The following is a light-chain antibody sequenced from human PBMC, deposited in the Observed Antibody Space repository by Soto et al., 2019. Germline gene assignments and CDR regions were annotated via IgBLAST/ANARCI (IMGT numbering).Light chain of an antibody. CDR2: GAS. J-gene: IGKJ4*01. V-gene: IGKV3-15*01. CDR3: QQYGSSPSLT. Sequence: EIVMTQSPATLSLSPGETATLSCRASQSVHSNLAWFQQHPGQAPRLLIYGASSRATGIPVRFSGSGSGTEFTLTISSLQPEDFAVYYCQQYGSSPSLTFGGGTKVDI. CDR1: QSVHSN.